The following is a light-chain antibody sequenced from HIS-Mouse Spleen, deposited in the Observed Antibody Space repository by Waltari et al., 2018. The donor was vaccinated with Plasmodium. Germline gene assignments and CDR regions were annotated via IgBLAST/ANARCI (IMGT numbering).Light chain of an antibody. V-gene: IGLV3-19*01. CDR2: GKN. J-gene: IGLJ2*01. CDR1: SLRSYY. Sequence: SSELTQDPAVSVALGQTVRITCQGDSLRSYYASWYQQKPGQAPVLVIYGKNNRPSGIPDRFAGSSSGNTASFNITGAQAEDEADYYCNSRDSSGTHGVFGGGTKLTVL. CDR3: NSRDSSGTHGV.